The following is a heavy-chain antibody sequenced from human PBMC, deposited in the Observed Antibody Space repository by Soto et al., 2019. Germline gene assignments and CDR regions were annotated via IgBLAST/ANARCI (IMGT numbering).Heavy chain of an antibody. Sequence: GGSLRLSCSASGFMFSSYAMHWVRQAPGKGLEYVSAISSNGGSTYYVDSVKGRFTISRDNSKNTLFLQMSSLRAEDTAVYYCVKSPRSLVCCDVCDYWGQGTLVTVSS. D-gene: IGHD3-10*01. J-gene: IGHJ4*02. CDR2: ISSNGGST. CDR1: GFMFSSYA. CDR3: VKSPRSLVCCDVCDY. V-gene: IGHV3-64D*08.